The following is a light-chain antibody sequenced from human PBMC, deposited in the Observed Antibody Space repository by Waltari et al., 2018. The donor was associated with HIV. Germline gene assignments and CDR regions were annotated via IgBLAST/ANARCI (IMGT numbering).Light chain of an antibody. V-gene: IGKV4-1*01. Sequence: DIVMTQAPDPLAVSLGARSTTNCKSRQSVLYSSNNKNYLAWYQQRPGHAPKLLIYWASTRESGVPDRFSGSGSGTDFTLTISSLQAEDAAVYYCQQYDSTPLTFGGGTKVEI. CDR3: QQYDSTPLT. CDR2: WAS. J-gene: IGKJ4*01. CDR1: QSVLYSSNNKNY.